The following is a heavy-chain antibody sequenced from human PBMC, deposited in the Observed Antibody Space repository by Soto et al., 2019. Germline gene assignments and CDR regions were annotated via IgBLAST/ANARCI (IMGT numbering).Heavy chain of an antibody. CDR2: IYPGDSDT. D-gene: IGHD2-15*01. Sequence: PGESLKISCKDFGYSFTSYWIGWVRQMPGKGLEWMGIIYPGDSDTRYSPSFQGQVTISADKSISTAYLQWSSLKASDTAMYYCARHPRGYGSSHYGMDVWGQGTTVTVSS. CDR3: ARHPRGYGSSHYGMDV. J-gene: IGHJ6*02. CDR1: GYSFTSYW. V-gene: IGHV5-51*01.